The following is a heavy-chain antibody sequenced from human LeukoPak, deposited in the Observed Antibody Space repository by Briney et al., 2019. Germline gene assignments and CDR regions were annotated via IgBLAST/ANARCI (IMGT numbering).Heavy chain of an antibody. CDR1: GFTFSSYG. CDR3: ARDRIHRYYDILTATPYYYGMDV. D-gene: IGHD3-9*01. CDR2: IWYDGSNK. Sequence: PGRSLRLSCAASGFTFSSYGMHWVRQAPGKGLEWVAVIWYDGSNKYYADSVKGRFTISRDNSKNTLYLQMNSLRAEDTAVYYCARDRIHRYYDILTATPYYYGMDVWGQGTTVTVSS. J-gene: IGHJ6*02. V-gene: IGHV3-33*01.